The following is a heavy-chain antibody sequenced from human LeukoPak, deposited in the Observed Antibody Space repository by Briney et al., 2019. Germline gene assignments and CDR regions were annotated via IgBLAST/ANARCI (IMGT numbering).Heavy chain of an antibody. J-gene: IGHJ4*02. Sequence: GGSLRLSCAASGFTFSSYWMSWVRQAPGKGLEWVANIKEDASEKNHADSVKGRFTISRDNAKNSLYLQMNSLRAEDTAVYYCARDVHGSFDYWGQGTLVTVSS. V-gene: IGHV3-7*01. CDR1: GFTFSSYW. CDR2: IKEDASEK. D-gene: IGHD3-10*01. CDR3: ARDVHGSFDY.